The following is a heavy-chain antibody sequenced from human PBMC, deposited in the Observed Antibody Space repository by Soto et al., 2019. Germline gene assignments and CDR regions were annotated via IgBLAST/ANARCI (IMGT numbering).Heavy chain of an antibody. J-gene: IGHJ4*02. CDR3: ARIRNGDAPHFDY. D-gene: IGHD5-18*01. CDR2: IYYSGST. CDR1: GVSISSYY. Sequence: SETLSLTCTVSGVSISSYYWSWIRQPPGKGLEWIGYIYYSGSTNYNPSLKTRLTISKDTSKNQVVLTMTNMDPVDTATYYCARIRNGDAPHFDYWGQGTPVTVSS. V-gene: IGHV4-59*01.